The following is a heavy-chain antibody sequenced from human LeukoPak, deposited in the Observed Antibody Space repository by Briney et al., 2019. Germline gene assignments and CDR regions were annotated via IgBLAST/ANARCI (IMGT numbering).Heavy chain of an antibody. J-gene: IGHJ5*02. Sequence: QTLSLTCAISGDSVSSNRAAWNWIRQSPSRGLEWLGRTYYRSKWFNDYAVSVKSRITINPDTSKNQFSLQLNSVTPDDTAVYYCARVSGYDSSWFDPWGQGTLVTVSS. D-gene: IGHD5-12*01. V-gene: IGHV6-1*01. CDR2: TYYRSKWFN. CDR3: ARVSGYDSSWFDP. CDR1: GDSVSSNRAA.